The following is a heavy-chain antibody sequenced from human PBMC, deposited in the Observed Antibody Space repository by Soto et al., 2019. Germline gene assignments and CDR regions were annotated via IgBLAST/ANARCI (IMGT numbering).Heavy chain of an antibody. CDR3: VRGSINGSFWPD. CDR2: IFHSGST. J-gene: IGHJ4*02. CDR1: GGSIITTNW. V-gene: IGHV4-4*02. Sequence: SETLSLTCAVYGGSIITTNWWSWVRQSPGEGLEWIGEIFHSGSTNYNPSLKSRVTISIDKPKNQFSLTLRAVTAADTALYYCVRGSINGSFWPDWGQGTLVTVSS. D-gene: IGHD3-10*01.